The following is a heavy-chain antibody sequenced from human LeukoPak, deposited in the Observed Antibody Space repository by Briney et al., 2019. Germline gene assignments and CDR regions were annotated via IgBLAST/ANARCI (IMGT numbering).Heavy chain of an antibody. CDR3: VHRRAYNFWSVFYFDY. CDR2: IYWNDDK. D-gene: IGHD3-3*01. V-gene: IGHV2-5*01. J-gene: IGHJ4*02. CDR1: GFSLSTSAVG. Sequence: SGPTLVNPTQTLTLTCTFSGFSLSTSAVGVGWIRQPPGKALEWLALIYWNDDKRYSPSLKSRLTITKDTAKNQVVLTMTNMDPVDTATYYCVHRRAYNFWSVFYFDYWGQGTLVTVSS.